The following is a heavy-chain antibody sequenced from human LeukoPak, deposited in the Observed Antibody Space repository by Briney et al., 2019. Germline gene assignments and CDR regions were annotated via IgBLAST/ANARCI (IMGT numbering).Heavy chain of an antibody. D-gene: IGHD4-17*01. CDR1: GYTFTGYY. Sequence: ASVKVSCKASGYTFTGYYMHWVRQAPGQGLEWMGWIGAYNGNTNYAQKLQGRVTMTTDTSTSTAYMELRSLRSDDTAVYYCARGVGFGDYNWFDPWGQGTLVTVSS. J-gene: IGHJ5*02. V-gene: IGHV1-18*04. CDR2: IGAYNGNT. CDR3: ARGVGFGDYNWFDP.